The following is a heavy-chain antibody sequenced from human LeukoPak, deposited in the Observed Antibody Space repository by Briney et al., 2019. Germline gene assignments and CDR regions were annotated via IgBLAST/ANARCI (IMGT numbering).Heavy chain of an antibody. J-gene: IGHJ2*01. V-gene: IGHV1-2*06. CDR2: INPNTGVT. CDR3: AKSIEYCGADCYGYFDL. Sequence: ASVKVSCKASGYTFSGHYLHWVRQAPGQGLEWMGRINPNTGVTQYTENFQGRVTMTRDTSISTAYMELTTLRSDDTAVYYCAKSIEYCGADCYGYFDLWGRGTLVTVSS. D-gene: IGHD2-21*02. CDR1: GYTFSGHY.